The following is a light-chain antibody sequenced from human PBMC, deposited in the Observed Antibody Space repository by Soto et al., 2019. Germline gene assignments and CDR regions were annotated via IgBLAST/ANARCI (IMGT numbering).Light chain of an antibody. V-gene: IGKV3-20*01. CDR3: QHYGSSLWT. Sequence: EIVLTQSPGTLSLSPGERATLSCRASQSVSSSNLAWYQQKPGQAPRLLIYGASIRATGIPDRFSGSGSGTDFTLTISRLEPEDFAVYYCQHYGSSLWTFGQGTKVEIK. CDR2: GAS. CDR1: QSVSSSN. J-gene: IGKJ1*01.